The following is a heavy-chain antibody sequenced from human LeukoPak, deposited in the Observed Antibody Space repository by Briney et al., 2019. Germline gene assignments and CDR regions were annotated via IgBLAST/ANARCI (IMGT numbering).Heavy chain of an antibody. CDR1: GYTFTSYG. Sequence: ASVKVSRKASGYTFTSYGISWVRQAPGQGLEWMGWISAYNGNTNYAQKLQGRVTMTTDTSTSTAYMELRSLRSDDTAVYYCARGGMDKDYYDSSGYSWFDPWGQGTLVTVSS. D-gene: IGHD3-22*01. J-gene: IGHJ5*02. V-gene: IGHV1-18*01. CDR2: ISAYNGNT. CDR3: ARGGMDKDYYDSSGYSWFDP.